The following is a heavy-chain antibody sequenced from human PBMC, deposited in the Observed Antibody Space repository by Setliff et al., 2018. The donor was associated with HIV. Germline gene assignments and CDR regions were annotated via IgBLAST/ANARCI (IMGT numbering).Heavy chain of an antibody. D-gene: IGHD7-27*01. CDR2: IYYSGNT. CDR1: GGSLSSSNYY. V-gene: IGHV4-39*01. J-gene: IGHJ4*02. CDR3: ARQGRPGDFDS. Sequence: SETLSLTCTASGGSLSSSNYYCGWIRQPPGKGLEWIGSIYYSGNTYYNPSLKSRVTISGDTSKKQFSLKLRAVTAADSAVYYCARQGRPGDFDSWGQGTLVTVSS.